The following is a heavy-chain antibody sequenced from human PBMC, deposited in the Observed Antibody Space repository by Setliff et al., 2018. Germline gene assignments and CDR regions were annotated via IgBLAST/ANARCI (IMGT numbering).Heavy chain of an antibody. Sequence: SETLSLTCSVSGGSISSGSDYWTWIRQPAGKGLEWIGHIYTRGITNYNPSLKSRVTMSIDKSNNQFSLKLTSVTAADTAVYYCAKGGGRYHSDSWGQGILVTVSS. CDR1: GGSISSGSDY. V-gene: IGHV4-61*09. CDR3: AKGGGRYHSDS. D-gene: IGHD1-1*01. CDR2: IYTRGIT. J-gene: IGHJ4*02.